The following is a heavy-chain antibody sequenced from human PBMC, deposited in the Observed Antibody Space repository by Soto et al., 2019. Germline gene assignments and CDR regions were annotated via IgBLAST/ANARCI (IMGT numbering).Heavy chain of an antibody. V-gene: IGHV1-69*12. CDR2: IIPIFGTA. J-gene: IGHJ4*02. Sequence: QVQLVQSGAEVKKPGSSVKVSCKASGGTFSSYAISWVRQAPGQGLEWMGGIIPIFGTANYAQKFQGRVTLTADESTSTAYMELSSLRSEDTAVYYGARATPSSVVTQRVDFDYWGQGTLVTVSS. CDR3: ARATPSSVVTQRVDFDY. CDR1: GGTFSSYA. D-gene: IGHD2-21*02.